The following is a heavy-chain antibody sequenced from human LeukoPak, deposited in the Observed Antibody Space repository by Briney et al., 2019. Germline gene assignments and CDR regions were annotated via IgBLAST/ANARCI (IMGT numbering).Heavy chain of an antibody. CDR2: IYSGGST. CDR3: AKDPPAYYYDSSGYYPYFDY. Sequence: PGGSLRLSCAASGFTVSSNYMSWVRQAPGKGLEWVSVIYSGGSTYYADSVRGRFTISRDNSKNTLYLQMNSLRAEDTAVYYCAKDPPAYYYDSSGYYPYFDYWGQGILVTVSS. J-gene: IGHJ4*02. V-gene: IGHV3-53*01. D-gene: IGHD3-22*01. CDR1: GFTVSSNY.